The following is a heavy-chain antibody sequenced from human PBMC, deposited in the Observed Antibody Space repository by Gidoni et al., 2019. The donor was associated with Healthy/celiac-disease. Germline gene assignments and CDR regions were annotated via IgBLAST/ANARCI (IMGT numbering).Heavy chain of an antibody. J-gene: IGHJ4*02. CDR1: GGSFSGYY. CDR2: IHHSGST. V-gene: IGHV4-34*01. Sequence: QVQLQQWSAGLLKPSETLSLTCAVYGGSFSGYYWSWIRQPPGKGLAWIGEIHHSGSTNYNPSIKSRVTISVDTSKNQFSLKLSSVTAADTAVYYCARGLMATLGIFGRNYFDYWGQGTLVTVSS. CDR3: ARGLMATLGIFGRNYFDY. D-gene: IGHD5-12*01.